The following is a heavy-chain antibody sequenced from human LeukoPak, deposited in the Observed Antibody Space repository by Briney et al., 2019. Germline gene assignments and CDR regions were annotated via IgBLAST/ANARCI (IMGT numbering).Heavy chain of an antibody. J-gene: IGHJ3*02. Sequence: SQTLSLTCSVSGDSISTYYWNWIRQPPGKGLEWIGYSHYRGSTNYNPSLKNRVVISVDTSKNQFSLKLSSVTAADTAIYYCARAQIAMSLSTFDIWGQGTKVSVSS. D-gene: IGHD2-21*01. CDR2: SHYRGST. CDR1: GDSISTYY. CDR3: ARAQIAMSLSTFDI. V-gene: IGHV4-59*01.